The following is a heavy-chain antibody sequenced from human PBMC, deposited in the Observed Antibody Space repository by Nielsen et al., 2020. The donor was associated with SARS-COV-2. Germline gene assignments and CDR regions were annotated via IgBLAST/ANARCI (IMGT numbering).Heavy chain of an antibody. Sequence: GESLKLSCGASGFSVSDSAMGWVRQAPGTGLEWVSTINNINGGETHYADFVKGRSTISRDTSKNTLFLQMSSLRVEDTALYYCTKEGSLGYFVSWGPGTLVTVSS. CDR2: INNINGGET. CDR1: GFSVSDSA. V-gene: IGHV3-23*01. CDR3: TKEGSLGYFVS. D-gene: IGHD3-10*01. J-gene: IGHJ4*02.